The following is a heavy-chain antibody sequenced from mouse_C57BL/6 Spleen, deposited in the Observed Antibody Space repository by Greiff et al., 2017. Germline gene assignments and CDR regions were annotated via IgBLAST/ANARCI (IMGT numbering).Heavy chain of an antibody. D-gene: IGHD1-1*01. CDR1: GYTFTSYW. J-gene: IGHJ1*03. V-gene: IGHV1-52*01. CDR3: ARLGATVVATDWYFDV. Sequence: QVQLQQPGAELVRPGSSVKLSCTASGYTFTSYWMHWVKQRPIQGLEWIGNIDPSDSETHYKQKFKDKATLTVDKSSSTAYMQLSSLTSEDSAVYYGARLGATVVATDWYFDVWGTGTTVTVSS. CDR2: IDPSDSET.